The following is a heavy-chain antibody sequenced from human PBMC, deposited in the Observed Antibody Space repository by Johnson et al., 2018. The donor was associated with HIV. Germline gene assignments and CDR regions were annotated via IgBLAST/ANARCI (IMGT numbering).Heavy chain of an antibody. CDR2: ISSSGSTI. CDR1: GFTFSSYA. V-gene: IGHV3-48*04. J-gene: IGHJ3*02. D-gene: IGHD1-14*01. Sequence: VQLVESGGGLVQPGGSLRLSCAASGFTFSSYAMYWVRQAPGKGLEYVSYISSSGSTIYYADSVKGRFTISRDNAKNSLYLQMNSLRAEDTAVYYCARDITPHKEGDAFDIWGQGTMVTVSS. CDR3: ARDITPHKEGDAFDI.